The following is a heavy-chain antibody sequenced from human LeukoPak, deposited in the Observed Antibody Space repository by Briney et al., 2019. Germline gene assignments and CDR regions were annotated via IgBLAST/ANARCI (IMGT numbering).Heavy chain of an antibody. J-gene: IGHJ4*02. V-gene: IGHV3-23*01. CDR3: AKGHGVVTFNELFS. CDR2: INDNGAKT. Sequence: GGSLRLSCAASGFAFYDYAMSWVRQPPGKGLEWVSGINDNGAKTFYADSVKGRLTISRDNSRSTLYLQMNNLRADDTAVHYCAKGHGVVTFNELFSWGQGTLVTVSS. CDR1: GFAFYDYA. D-gene: IGHD2-21*02.